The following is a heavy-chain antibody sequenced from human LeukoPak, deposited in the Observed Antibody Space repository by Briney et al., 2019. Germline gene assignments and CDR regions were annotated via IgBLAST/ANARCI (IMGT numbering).Heavy chain of an antibody. J-gene: IGHJ4*02. Sequence: GGSLRLSCVASRFTFNTYAVNWVCQAPGKGLEWVSAISSNGDFTYYADSVRGRFTISRDNSKNTVFLQMNGLRAEDTAVYYCARVKRDCSGGTCYSYDYWGQGTLVTVSS. CDR1: RFTFNTYA. V-gene: IGHV3-23*01. CDR3: ARVKRDCSGGTCYSYDY. CDR2: ISSNGDFT. D-gene: IGHD2-15*01.